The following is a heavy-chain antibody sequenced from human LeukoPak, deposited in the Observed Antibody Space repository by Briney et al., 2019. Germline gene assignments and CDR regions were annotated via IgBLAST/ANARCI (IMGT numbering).Heavy chain of an antibody. Sequence: GGSLRLSCAASGFSFSSYAMRWVRQAPWEGLQWVSVLTCSGTDTYYADSVKGRFTISRDNSKNTLYLQMNSLTAADTAVYYCAKLYSSATADSWGQGTLVTVSS. D-gene: IGHD6-19*01. V-gene: IGHV3-23*01. CDR3: AKLYSSATADS. CDR1: GFSFSSYA. J-gene: IGHJ4*02. CDR2: LTCSGTDT.